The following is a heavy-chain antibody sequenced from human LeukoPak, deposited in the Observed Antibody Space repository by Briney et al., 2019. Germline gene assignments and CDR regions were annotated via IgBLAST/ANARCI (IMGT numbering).Heavy chain of an antibody. CDR1: GASVSDGNYY. V-gene: IGHV4-61*01. Sequence: PSETLSLTCSVSGASVSDGNYYWSWIRPPPGKGLEWVVYMFYSASTKYNPSLKSRVTISLDKSQNPFSLHMSSVTAAGTAVYYCASTSNSALGLAYFYHCGQGSLVTVSS. J-gene: IGHJ4*02. D-gene: IGHD5-18*01. CDR2: MFYSAST. CDR3: ASTSNSALGLAYFYH.